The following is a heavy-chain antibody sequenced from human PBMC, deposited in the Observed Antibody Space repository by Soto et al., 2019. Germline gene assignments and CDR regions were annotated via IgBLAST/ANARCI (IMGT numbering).Heavy chain of an antibody. J-gene: IGHJ4*02. Sequence: QVQLQESGPGLVKPSGTLSLTCTISGVSISSGKWWRWVRQPPWEALEWIGEIFHTGNTDYKPSLKSQVSILVDKSKNQFSLNLDSVTAADTAVYYCARNLFDSRGYPPEVWGQGILVTVSS. CDR2: IFHTGNT. CDR3: ARNLFDSRGYPPEV. V-gene: IGHV4-4*02. CDR1: GVSISSGKW. D-gene: IGHD3-22*01.